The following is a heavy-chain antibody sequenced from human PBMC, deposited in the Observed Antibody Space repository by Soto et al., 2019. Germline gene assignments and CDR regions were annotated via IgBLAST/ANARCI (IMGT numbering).Heavy chain of an antibody. D-gene: IGHD3-22*01. Sequence: ASETLSLTCTVSGDSISSYYWSWIRQPPGKGLEWIGYIYYSGSTNYNPSLKSRVTISVDTSKNQFSLKLNSVTAADTAVYYCTTEAYDNSGSLAFDIWGPGTLVTVS. CDR2: IYYSGST. V-gene: IGHV4-59*08. CDR3: TTEAYDNSGSLAFDI. J-gene: IGHJ3*02. CDR1: GDSISSYY.